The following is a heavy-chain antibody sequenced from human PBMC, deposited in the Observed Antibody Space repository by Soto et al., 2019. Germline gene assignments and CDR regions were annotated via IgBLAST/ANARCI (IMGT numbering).Heavy chain of an antibody. CDR3: SLLYYYDSSGYYRDAFDI. CDR2: ISAYNGNT. Sequence: QVQLVQSGAEVKKPGASVKVSCKASGYTFTSYGISWVRQAPGQGLEWMGWISAYNGNTNYAQKLQGRVTMTTDTSTSTAYMELRSLRSDDTAVYYCSLLYYYDSSGYYRDAFDIWVQGTMVTVSS. V-gene: IGHV1-18*01. CDR1: GYTFTSYG. D-gene: IGHD3-22*01. J-gene: IGHJ3*02.